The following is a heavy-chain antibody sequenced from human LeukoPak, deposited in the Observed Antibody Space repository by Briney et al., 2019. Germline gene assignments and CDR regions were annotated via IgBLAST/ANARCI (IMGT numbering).Heavy chain of an antibody. CDR2: INKDGSEQ. Sequence: GGSLRLSCVASGFTFSSCWMSWVRQAPGKGLEWVAIINKDGSEQYYADSVKGRFTISRDNAKNSVYLQMNSLRAEDTAVHYCARAGNLDCWGQGTLVTVSS. V-gene: IGHV3-7*05. J-gene: IGHJ4*02. CDR3: ARAGNLDC. CDR1: GFTFSSCW.